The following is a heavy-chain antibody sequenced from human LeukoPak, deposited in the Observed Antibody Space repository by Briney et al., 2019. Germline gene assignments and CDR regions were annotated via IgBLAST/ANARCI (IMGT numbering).Heavy chain of an antibody. CDR3: ARDTPPCSGGSFYRWFDP. Sequence: VASVKVSCKASGYTFTSYGISWVRQAPGQGLEWMGWISAYNGNTNYAQKLQGRVTMTTDTSTSTAYMELRSLRSDDTAVYYCARDTPPCSGGSFYRWFDPWGQGTLVTVSS. CDR1: GYTFTSYG. J-gene: IGHJ5*02. D-gene: IGHD2-15*01. V-gene: IGHV1-18*01. CDR2: ISAYNGNT.